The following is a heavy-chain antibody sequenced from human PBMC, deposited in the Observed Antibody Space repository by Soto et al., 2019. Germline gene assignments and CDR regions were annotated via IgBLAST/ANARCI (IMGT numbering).Heavy chain of an antibody. V-gene: IGHV3-30-3*01. Sequence: QVQLVESGGGVVQPGRSLRLSCAASGFTFSSYAMHWVRQAPGKGLEWVAVISYDGSNKYYADSVKGRFTISRDNSKNTLYLQMNSLRAEDTAVYYCARVGSSSWLEAFDIWGQGTMVTVSS. CDR3: ARVGSSSWLEAFDI. CDR2: ISYDGSNK. CDR1: GFTFSSYA. J-gene: IGHJ3*02. D-gene: IGHD6-13*01.